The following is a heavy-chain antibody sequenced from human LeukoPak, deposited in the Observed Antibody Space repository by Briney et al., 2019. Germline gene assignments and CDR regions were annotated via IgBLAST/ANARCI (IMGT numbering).Heavy chain of an antibody. CDR2: ISSSSYI. V-gene: IGHV3-21*01. D-gene: IGHD4-17*01. J-gene: IGHJ3*02. Sequence: PGGSLRLSCAASGFTFSTYNMNWVRQAPGKGLEWVSSISSSSYIYYADSVKGRFTISRDNAKNSLYLQMNSLRAEDTAVYYCARDRRLGDYNDAFDIWGQGTMVTVSS. CDR3: ARDRRLGDYNDAFDI. CDR1: GFTFSTYN.